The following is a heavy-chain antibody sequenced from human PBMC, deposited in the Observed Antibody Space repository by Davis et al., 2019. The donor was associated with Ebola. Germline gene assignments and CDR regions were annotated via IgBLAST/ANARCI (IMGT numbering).Heavy chain of an antibody. CDR2: ILPGNSNT. J-gene: IGHJ4*02. CDR1: GYTFSDYK. V-gene: IGHV1-3*01. CDR3: ARDTHIAAYDY. D-gene: IGHD6-25*01. Sequence: AASVKVSCKASGYTFSDYKIHWVRQAPGQSLEWVGWILPGNSNTKYSQKFQGRVTITRDTSATTAYMELSSLTSEDTAMYYCARDTHIAAYDYWGQGTLVTVSS.